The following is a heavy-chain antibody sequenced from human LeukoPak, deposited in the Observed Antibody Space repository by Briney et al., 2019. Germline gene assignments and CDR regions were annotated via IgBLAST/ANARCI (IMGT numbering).Heavy chain of an antibody. V-gene: IGHV4-61*02. CDR2: FYTSGST. CDR1: GGSISSGTYY. J-gene: IGHJ4*02. Sequence: SETLSLTCTVSGGSISSGTYYWSWIRQPAGKGLEWIGRFYTSGSTNYNPSLKSRVTISVDTSKNQFSLKLSSVTAADTAVYYCARGRDGYNFLNRGEYYYFDYWGQGTLVTVSS. CDR3: ARGRDGYNFLNRGEYYYFDY. D-gene: IGHD5-24*01.